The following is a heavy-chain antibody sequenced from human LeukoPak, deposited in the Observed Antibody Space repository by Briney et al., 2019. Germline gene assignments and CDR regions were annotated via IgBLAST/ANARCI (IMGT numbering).Heavy chain of an antibody. D-gene: IGHD3-22*01. V-gene: IGHV4-39*01. Sequence: SETLSLACTVSGVSISSSSYYWGWIRQPPGKGLEWIGSIYYSGSTYYNPSLKSRVTISVDTSKNQFSLKLSSVTAADTAVYYCARGDPSGYDYFDYWGQGTLVTVSS. CDR2: IYYSGST. J-gene: IGHJ4*02. CDR1: GVSISSSSYY. CDR3: ARGDPSGYDYFDY.